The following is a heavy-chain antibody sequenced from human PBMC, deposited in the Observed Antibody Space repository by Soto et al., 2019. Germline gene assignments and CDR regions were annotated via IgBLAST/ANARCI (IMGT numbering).Heavy chain of an antibody. CDR3: ARSPPAMLSPNI. CDR2: IDYSGNT. CDR1: GSSSSTYS. J-gene: IGHJ4*02. Sequence: SETLSLTCTVSGSSSSTYSWSWIRQPPGKGLEWIGYIDYSGNTNHNPSLKSRVTLSVDTSKNQFSLKLTSVTATDTAVYYCARSPPAMLSPNIWGQGTLVTVSS. V-gene: IGHV4-59*01. D-gene: IGHD5-18*01.